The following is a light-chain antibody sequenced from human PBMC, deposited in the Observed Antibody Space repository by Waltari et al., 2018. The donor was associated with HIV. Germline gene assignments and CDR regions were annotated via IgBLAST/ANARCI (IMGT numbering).Light chain of an antibody. CDR1: NIGIKS. V-gene: IGLV3-21*02. Sequence: SYVLTQPPSLSVAPGQTAKISCGGDNIGIKSVHWYQHKPGDAPLLGVVDDQGRPLGKPERFSGAKSGNTATLTISRVEAGDEADYSCQVWDRGIDHPWVFGGGTKVTVL. CDR2: DDQ. J-gene: IGLJ3*02. CDR3: QVWDRGIDHPWV.